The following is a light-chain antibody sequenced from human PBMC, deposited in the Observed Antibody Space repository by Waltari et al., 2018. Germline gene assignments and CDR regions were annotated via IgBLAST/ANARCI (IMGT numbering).Light chain of an antibody. CDR1: QRISTS. J-gene: IGKJ2*01. CDR2: AAS. V-gene: IGKV1-39*01. CDR3: QQTYSAVT. Sequence: DIQITQSPSSLSASVGDRVTITCRACQRISTSFNWYQQKPGNAPQILIYAASSLQSGVPSRFSGSGSGTDFTLTIDHLSHEDFAIYYCQQTYSAVTFGQGTKLEIK.